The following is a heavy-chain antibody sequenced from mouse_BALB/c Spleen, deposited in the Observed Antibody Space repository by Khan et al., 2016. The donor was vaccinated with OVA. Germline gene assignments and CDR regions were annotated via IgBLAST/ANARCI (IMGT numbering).Heavy chain of an antibody. V-gene: IGHV5-6-5*01. CDR2: ITSGGKS. CDR3: ARDDWFAY. Sequence: EVELVESGGSLVKPGGSLKLSCAASGITFSNYVMSWVRQTLEKRLVWVASITSGGKSHYSDSVKGRFTISRDNARNNLSLQINNLRSEDTAMYYCARDDWFAYWGQGTLVTVSA. CDR1: GITFSNYV. J-gene: IGHJ3*01.